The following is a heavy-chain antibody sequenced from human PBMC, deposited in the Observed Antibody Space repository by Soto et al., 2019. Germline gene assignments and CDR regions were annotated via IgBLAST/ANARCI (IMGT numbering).Heavy chain of an antibody. J-gene: IGHJ6*02. CDR3: AALRMPGVGATSYYYYGMDV. CDR2: IVVGSGNT. Sequence: QMQLVQSGPEVKKPGTSVKVSCKASGFTFTSSAVQWVRQARGQRLEWIGWIVVGSGNTNYAQKFQERVTITRDMSTSTAYMELSSRRSEDTAVYYCAALRMPGVGATSYYYYGMDVWGQGTTVTVSS. D-gene: IGHD1-26*01. V-gene: IGHV1-58*01. CDR1: GFTFTSSA.